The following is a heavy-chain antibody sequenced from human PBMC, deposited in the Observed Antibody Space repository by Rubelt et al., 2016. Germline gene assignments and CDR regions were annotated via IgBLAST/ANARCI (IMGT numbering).Heavy chain of an antibody. J-gene: IGHJ3*02. D-gene: IGHD1-26*01. Sequence: QVQLQESGPGLVKPSGTLSLTCAVSGGAISSSSWWSWVRQHPGKGLEWIGEIFHSGSSIYNPSLKSRVTISVDQSKNKFSLELSSVWAADTAVYYCAGRGDLVDNAFVIGGQGTLVTVS. CDR2: IFHSGSS. CDR3: AGRGDLVDNAFVI. V-gene: IGHV4-4*02. CDR1: GGAISSSSW.